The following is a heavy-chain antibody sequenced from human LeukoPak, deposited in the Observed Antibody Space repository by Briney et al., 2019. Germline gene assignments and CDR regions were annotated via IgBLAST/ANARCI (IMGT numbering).Heavy chain of an antibody. CDR1: GGSFSGYY. J-gene: IGHJ6*02. CDR2: INHSGST. Sequence: PSETLSLTCAVYGGSFSGYYWSWIRQPPGKGLEWIGEINHSGSTNYNPSLKSRVTISVDTSKNQFSLKLSSVTAADTAVYYCARGLRPDFWSGYSTTQYYYYGMDVWGQGTTVTVSS. CDR3: ARGLRPDFWSGYSTTQYYYYGMDV. D-gene: IGHD3-3*01. V-gene: IGHV4-34*01.